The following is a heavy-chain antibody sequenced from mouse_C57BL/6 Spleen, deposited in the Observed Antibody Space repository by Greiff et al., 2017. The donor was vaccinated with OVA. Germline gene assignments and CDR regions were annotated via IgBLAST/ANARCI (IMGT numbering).Heavy chain of an antibody. V-gene: IGHV1-18*01. CDR1: GYTFTDYN. J-gene: IGHJ1*03. CDR3: ARRYYYGSSHWYFDV. D-gene: IGHD1-1*01. Sequence: DVKLQQSGPELVKPGASVKIPCKASGYTFTDYNMDWVKQSHGKSLEWIGDINPNNGGTIYNQKFKGKATLTVDKSSSTAYMELRSLTSEDTAVYYCARRYYYGSSHWYFDVWGTGTTVTVSS. CDR2: INPNNGGT.